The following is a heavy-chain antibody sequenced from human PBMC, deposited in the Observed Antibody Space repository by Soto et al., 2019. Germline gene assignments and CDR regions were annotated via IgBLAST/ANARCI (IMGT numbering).Heavy chain of an antibody. CDR1: GGSISSGGYY. CDR3: ARSQQDIVVVPAAKRHYYYYGMDV. CDR2: IYYSGST. D-gene: IGHD2-2*01. Sequence: QVQLQESGPGLVKPSQTLSLTCTVSGGSISSGGYYWSWIRQHPGKGLEWIGYIYYSGSTYYNPSLKSRVTISVDTSKNQFSLKLSSVTAADTAVYYCARSQQDIVVVPAAKRHYYYYGMDVWGQGTTVTVSS. J-gene: IGHJ6*02. V-gene: IGHV4-31*03.